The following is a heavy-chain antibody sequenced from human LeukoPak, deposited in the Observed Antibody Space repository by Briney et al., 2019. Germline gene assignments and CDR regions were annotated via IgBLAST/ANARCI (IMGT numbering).Heavy chain of an antibody. V-gene: IGHV4-34*01. CDR1: GGSFSGYY. D-gene: IGHD2-15*01. CDR3: ARCSCSGCSCYSGVRWFDP. Sequence: XETLSLTCAVYGGSFSGYYWSWIRQPPGKGLEWIGEINHSGSTNYNPSLKSRVTISVDTSKNQFSLKLISVTAAATAVYYCARCSCSGCSCYSGVRWFDPWGQGTLVTVSS. CDR2: INHSGST. J-gene: IGHJ5*02.